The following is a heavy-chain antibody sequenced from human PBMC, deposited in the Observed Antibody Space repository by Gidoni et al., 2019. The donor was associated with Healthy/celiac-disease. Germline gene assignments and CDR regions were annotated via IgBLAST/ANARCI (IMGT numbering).Heavy chain of an antibody. Sequence: EVQLLESGGGLVQPGWSLRLSCAASGSTFSSYAMSWVRQAPGKGLECVSAISGSGGSTYYADSVKGRFTISRDNAKNTLYLQMNSLRAEDTAVYYCAKFRKARLLWLNSSPFDYWGQGTLVTVSS. CDR3: AKFRKARLLWLNSSPFDY. V-gene: IGHV3-23*01. J-gene: IGHJ4*02. CDR1: GSTFSSYA. CDR2: ISGSGGST. D-gene: IGHD3-10*01.